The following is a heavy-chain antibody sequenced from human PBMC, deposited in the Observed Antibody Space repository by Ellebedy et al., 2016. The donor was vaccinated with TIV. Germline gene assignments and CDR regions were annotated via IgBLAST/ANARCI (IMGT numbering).Heavy chain of an antibody. V-gene: IGHV1-18*01. CDR1: GYIFIDYG. D-gene: IGHD2-2*01. J-gene: IGHJ3*02. Sequence: ASVKVSXXASGYIFIDYGIIWVRQAPGQGLEWMGWISAYNVNTNYAQKFQGRVTMTRDTSTSTAYMELRSLRPDDTAVYYCARLPCGTTSCGGKAFDIWGRGTMVTVSS. CDR2: ISAYNVNT. CDR3: ARLPCGTTSCGGKAFDI.